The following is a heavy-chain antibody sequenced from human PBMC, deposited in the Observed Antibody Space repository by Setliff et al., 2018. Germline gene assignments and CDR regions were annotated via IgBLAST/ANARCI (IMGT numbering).Heavy chain of an antibody. CDR3: ARMSTSGPHYDY. V-gene: IGHV1-3*01. D-gene: IGHD2-8*02. CDR2: IHAGSSNT. J-gene: IGHJ4*02. Sequence: ASVKVSCKASGYSFSSNAFHWVRQAPGQTLEWMGWIHAGSSNTLYSQRFQDRITISRDTSAITVHMELSSLRSDDTAVYYCARMSTSGPHYDYWGQGTLVTVSS. CDR1: GYSFSSNA.